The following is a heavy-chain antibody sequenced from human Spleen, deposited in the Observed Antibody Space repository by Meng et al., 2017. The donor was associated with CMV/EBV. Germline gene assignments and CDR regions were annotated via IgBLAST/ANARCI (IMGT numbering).Heavy chain of an antibody. CDR2: ISAYNGNT. D-gene: IGHD2-2*01. CDR3: ARESYCSSTSCYRQGNDY. J-gene: IGHJ4*02. Sequence: ASVKVSCKASEYTFIDHHMHWVRQAPGQGLEWMGWISAYNGNTNYAQKLQGRVTMTTDTSTSTAYMELRSLRSDDTAVYYCARESYCSSTSCYRQGNDYWGQGTLVTVSS. V-gene: IGHV1-18*04. CDR1: EYTFIDHH.